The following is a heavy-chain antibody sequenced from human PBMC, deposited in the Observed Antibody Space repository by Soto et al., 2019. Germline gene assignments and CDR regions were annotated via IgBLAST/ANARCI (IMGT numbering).Heavy chain of an antibody. V-gene: IGHV4-4*07. CDR3: AREVDYYDSSGYYSNFDY. J-gene: IGHJ4*02. Sequence: PSETLSLTCTLSAGSSSRHHLSWMRLPAGSGLEWIGRIYPRGSTNYYPYLKSRVTMSVDTSKNQFSLKLSSVTAADTAVYYCAREVDYYDSSGYYSNFDYWGQGTLVTVSS. CDR2: IYPRGST. CDR1: AGSSSRHH. D-gene: IGHD3-22*01.